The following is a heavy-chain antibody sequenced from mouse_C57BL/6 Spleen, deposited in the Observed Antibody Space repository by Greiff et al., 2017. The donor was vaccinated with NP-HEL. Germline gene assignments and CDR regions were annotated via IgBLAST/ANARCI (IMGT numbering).Heavy chain of an antibody. CDR1: GFTFSDYG. D-gene: IGHD1-3*01. Sequence: EVMLVESGGGLVKPGGSLKLSCAASGFTFSDYGMHWVRQAPEQGLEWVAYICRGSSTIYYADTVKGRFTISSDNAKNTLFLQMTSLRSEDTAMYYCARSGSAGFADWGQGTLVTVSA. CDR2: ICRGSSTI. CDR3: ARSGSAGFAD. V-gene: IGHV5-17*01. J-gene: IGHJ3*01.